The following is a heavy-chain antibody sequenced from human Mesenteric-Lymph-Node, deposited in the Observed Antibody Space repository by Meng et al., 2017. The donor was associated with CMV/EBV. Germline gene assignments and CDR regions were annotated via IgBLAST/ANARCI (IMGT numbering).Heavy chain of an antibody. CDR2: IRGSGGHT. CDR3: ARDRGYSNY. J-gene: IGHJ4*02. CDR1: GFAFSSYA. V-gene: IGHV3-23*01. Sequence: GGSLRLSCAASGFAFSSYAMNWVRQAPGKGLEWVSGIRGSGGHTFYTESVKGRFTISRDNFKNTLWLQMNSLRAEDTAVYYCARDRGYSNYWGQGTLVTVSS. D-gene: IGHD4-11*01.